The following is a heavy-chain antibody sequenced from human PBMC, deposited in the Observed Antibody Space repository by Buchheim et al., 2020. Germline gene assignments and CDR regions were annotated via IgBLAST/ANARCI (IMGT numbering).Heavy chain of an antibody. CDR3: ARAAGRYCSGGSCYLGY. CDR1: GGSISSGDYY. Sequence: QVQLQESGPGLVKPSQTLSLTCTVSGGSISSGDYYWSWIRQPPGKGLEWIGYIYYSGSTYSNPSLKSRVTISVYTSKNQFSLKLSSVTAADTAVYYCARAAGRYCSGGSCYLGYWGQGTL. D-gene: IGHD2-15*01. V-gene: IGHV4-30-4*01. J-gene: IGHJ4*02. CDR2: IYYSGST.